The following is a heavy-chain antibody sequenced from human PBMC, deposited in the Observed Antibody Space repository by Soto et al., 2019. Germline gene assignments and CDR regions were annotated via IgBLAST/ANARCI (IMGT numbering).Heavy chain of an antibody. D-gene: IGHD1-1*01. J-gene: IGHJ6*03. CDR1: GGSISSYY. Sequence: SETLSLTCTVSGGSISSYYWSWIRQPPGKGLEWIGYIYYSGSTNYNPSLKSRVTISVDTSRNQFSLKLSSVTAADTAVYYCARGSTVSLYYYYYYMDVWGKGTTVTGSS. CDR3: ARGSTVSLYYYYYYMDV. CDR2: IYYSGST. V-gene: IGHV4-59*01.